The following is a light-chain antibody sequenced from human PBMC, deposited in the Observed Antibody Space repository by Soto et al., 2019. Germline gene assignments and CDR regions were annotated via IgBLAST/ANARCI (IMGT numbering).Light chain of an antibody. CDR3: QQLNRYPLT. Sequence: DIQLTQSPSFLSASVGDRVTLTCRASQGVSSYLAWYQQKPGKAPKLLIYGASTLQSGVPSRFSGSGSGTEFTLTISSLQPEDFATYYCQQLNRYPLTFGGGTKVEIK. J-gene: IGKJ4*01. CDR1: QGVSSY. CDR2: GAS. V-gene: IGKV1-9*01.